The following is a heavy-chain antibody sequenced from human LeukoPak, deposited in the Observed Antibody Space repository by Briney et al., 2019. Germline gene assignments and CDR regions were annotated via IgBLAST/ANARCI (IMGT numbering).Heavy chain of an antibody. V-gene: IGHV1-2*02. Sequence: ASVKVSCKASGYTFTSYSISWVRQAPGQGLEWMGWINPNSGGTNYAQKFQGRVTMTRDTSISTAYMELSRLRSDDTAVYYCAKAREDTYYYDSSGYYFATPLDYWGQGTLVTVSS. D-gene: IGHD3-22*01. CDR2: INPNSGGT. CDR1: GYTFTSYS. CDR3: AKAREDTYYYDSSGYYFATPLDY. J-gene: IGHJ4*02.